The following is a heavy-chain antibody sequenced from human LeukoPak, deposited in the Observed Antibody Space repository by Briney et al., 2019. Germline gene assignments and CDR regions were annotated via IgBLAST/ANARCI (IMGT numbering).Heavy chain of an antibody. Sequence: PGGSLRLPCAASGFTFTNARLIWVRQAPGKGLEWVGRITKKKDGGTVDYAAPVKDRFTISRDDSKNTVFLQMDSLKSEDTAVYYCTFNYFDSWGQGTLVTVSS. J-gene: IGHJ4*02. V-gene: IGHV3-15*01. CDR2: ITKKKDGGTV. CDR1: GFTFTNAR. CDR3: TFNYFDS.